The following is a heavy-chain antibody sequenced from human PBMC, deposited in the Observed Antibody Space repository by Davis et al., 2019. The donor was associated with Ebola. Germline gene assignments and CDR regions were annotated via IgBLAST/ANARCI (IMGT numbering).Heavy chain of an antibody. CDR2: IRSDGSVK. V-gene: IGHV3-30*02. CDR3: AKADPQQYFDY. CDR1: GFTFSISG. J-gene: IGHJ4*02. Sequence: GESLKISCAASGFTFSISGMHWVRQAPGKGLEWVAFIRSDGSVKYYADSLKGRFTIFRDYSKNTLSLQMNSLRAEDTAVYYCAKADPQQYFDYWGQGTLVTVSS.